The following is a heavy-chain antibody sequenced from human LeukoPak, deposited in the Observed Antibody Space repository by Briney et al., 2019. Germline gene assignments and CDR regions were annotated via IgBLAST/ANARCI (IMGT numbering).Heavy chain of an antibody. Sequence: PGGSLRLSCAASGSSFSTYAMSWVRQAPGKGLEWVSGVNGNGGSTSYADSVKGRFTIFRDNSKNTVYLQMNSLRVEDTAVYYCAKSLYGGCDYWGQGIVVTVSS. CDR1: GSSFSTYA. V-gene: IGHV3-23*01. CDR3: AKSLYGGCDY. D-gene: IGHD3-16*02. CDR2: VNGNGGST. J-gene: IGHJ4*02.